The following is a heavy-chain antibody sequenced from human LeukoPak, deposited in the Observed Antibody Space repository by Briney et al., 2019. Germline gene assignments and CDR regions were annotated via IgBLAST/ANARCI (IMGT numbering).Heavy chain of an antibody. J-gene: IGHJ3*01. CDR3: ARQVVGTSNSFDV. D-gene: IGHD2-15*01. Sequence: SETLSLICNVSGASINAYYWTWIRQSPEKGLEWIASMSYSGRTDSNPSLKSRVSMSVGPSKSQFSLRLTSVTAADTAIYYCARQVVGTSNSFDVWGQGTFVAVSS. CDR1: GASINAYY. CDR2: MSYSGRT. V-gene: IGHV4-59*01.